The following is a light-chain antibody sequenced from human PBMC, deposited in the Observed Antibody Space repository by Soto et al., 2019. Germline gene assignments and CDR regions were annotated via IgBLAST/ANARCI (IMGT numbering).Light chain of an antibody. CDR1: QSISSW. CDR3: LQDINYPWT. V-gene: IGKV1-5*01. CDR2: GAS. Sequence: DIQMTQSPSTLPASLGDRVTITCRASQSISSWLAWYQQKPGKPPKVLIYGASNLQSGVPPRFSGSGSGTDFTLAISSLQHEDSPTYYCLQDINYPWTFGQGTKVDI. J-gene: IGKJ1*01.